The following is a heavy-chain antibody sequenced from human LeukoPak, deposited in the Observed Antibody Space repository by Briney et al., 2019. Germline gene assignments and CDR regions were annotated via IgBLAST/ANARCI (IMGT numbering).Heavy chain of an antibody. V-gene: IGHV4-4*07. D-gene: IGHD6-19*01. J-gene: IGHJ4*02. CDR3: ARVPGWDSSGWSFDY. Sequence: PSEALSLTCTVSGGSISSYYWSWIRQPAGKGLEWIGRIYTSGSTNYNPSLKSRVTMSVDTSKNQFSLKLSSVTAADTAVYYCARVPGWDSSGWSFDYWGQGTLVTVSS. CDR1: GGSISSYY. CDR2: IYTSGST.